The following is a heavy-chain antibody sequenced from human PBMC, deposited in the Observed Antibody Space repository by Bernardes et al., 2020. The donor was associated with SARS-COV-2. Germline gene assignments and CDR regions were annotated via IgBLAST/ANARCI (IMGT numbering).Heavy chain of an antibody. CDR2: IWYDGSNK. CDR3: AREGSESVAGLEFDY. Sequence: GGSLRLSCAASGFTFSSYGMHWVRQAPGKGLEWVAVIWYDGSNKYYADSVKGRFTISRDNSKNTLYLQMNSLRAEDTAVYYCAREGSESVAGLEFDYWGQGTLVTVSS. CDR1: GFTFSSYG. V-gene: IGHV3-33*01. J-gene: IGHJ4*02. D-gene: IGHD6-19*01.